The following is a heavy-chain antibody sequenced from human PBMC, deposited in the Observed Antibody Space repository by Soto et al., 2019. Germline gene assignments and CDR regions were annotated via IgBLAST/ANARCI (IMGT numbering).Heavy chain of an antibody. J-gene: IGHJ4*02. V-gene: IGHV3-23*01. CDR3: ASRSSGWYFDY. CDR2: ISGSGSST. CDR1: GFTFSSYA. Sequence: EVQLLESGGGLVQPGGSLRLSRAASGFTFSSYAMNWVRQAPGKGLEWVSVISGSGSSTYYADSVKGRFTISRDNSKNTLYLQMNSLRAEDTAVYYCASRSSGWYFDYWGQGTLVTVSS. D-gene: IGHD6-19*01.